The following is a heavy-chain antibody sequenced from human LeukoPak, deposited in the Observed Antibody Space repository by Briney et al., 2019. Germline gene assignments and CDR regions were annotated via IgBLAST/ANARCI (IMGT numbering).Heavy chain of an antibody. CDR2: ISSSSSYI. D-gene: IGHD6-13*01. CDR3: AKGGAAAGLDY. V-gene: IGHV3-21*01. Sequence: GGSLRLSCAASGFTFSSYSINWVRQAPGKGLEWVSSISSSSSYIYYADSVKGRFTISRDNAKNSLYLQMNSLRAEDTAVYYCAKGGAAAGLDYWGQGTLVTVSS. CDR1: GFTFSSYS. J-gene: IGHJ4*02.